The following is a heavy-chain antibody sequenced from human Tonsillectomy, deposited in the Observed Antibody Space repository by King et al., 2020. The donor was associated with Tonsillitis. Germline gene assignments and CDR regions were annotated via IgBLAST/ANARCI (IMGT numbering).Heavy chain of an antibody. V-gene: IGHV3-30*03. J-gene: IGHJ4*02. D-gene: IGHD5-18*01. CDR2: ISYDGSNK. Sequence: VQLVESGGGVVQPGRSLRLSCAASGFTFSSYGMHWVRQAPGKGLEWVAVISYDGSNKYYADSVKGRFTISRDNSKNTLYLQMNSLRAEDTAVYYCASWIQLWRDSNDYWGQGTLVTVSS. CDR1: GFTFSSYG. CDR3: ASWIQLWRDSNDY.